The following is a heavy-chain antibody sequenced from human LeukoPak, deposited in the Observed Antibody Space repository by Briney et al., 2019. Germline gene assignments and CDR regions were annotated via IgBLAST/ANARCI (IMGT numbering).Heavy chain of an antibody. CDR1: GYTFTSYG. J-gene: IGHJ4*02. CDR3: ARDRGHYYDSSGYRN. Sequence: GASVKVSCKASGYTFTSYGISWVRQAPRQGLEWMGWISAYNGNTNYAQKLQGRVTMTTDTSTSTAYMELRSLRSDDTAVYYCARDRGHYYDSSGYRNWGQGTLVTVSS. CDR2: ISAYNGNT. V-gene: IGHV1-18*01. D-gene: IGHD3-22*01.